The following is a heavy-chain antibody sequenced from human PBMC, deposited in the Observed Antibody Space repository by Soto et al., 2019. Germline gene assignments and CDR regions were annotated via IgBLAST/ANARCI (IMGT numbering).Heavy chain of an antibody. CDR3: ARLMHYSHSGGSSHSDFDM. CDR2: INPYSGGA. Sequence: QVQLVQSGAEVKKPGASVKVSCEASGYTFTDYFIHWVRQAPGEGLEWIGWINPYSGGADLSQKFQGRVTLTRDTSISTAYMEVSSLRSDDTAVFYWARLMHYSHSGGSSHSDFDMWGQRTLVTVSS. CDR1: GYTFTDYF. D-gene: IGHD2-21*01. J-gene: IGHJ3*02. V-gene: IGHV1-2*02.